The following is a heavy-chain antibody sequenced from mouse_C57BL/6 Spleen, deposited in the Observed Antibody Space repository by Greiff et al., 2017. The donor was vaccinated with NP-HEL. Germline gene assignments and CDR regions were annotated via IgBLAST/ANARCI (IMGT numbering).Heavy chain of an antibody. CDR1: GYAFSSYW. J-gene: IGHJ1*03. CDR3: ARNYYSRNWYFDV. CDR2: IYPGDGDT. Sequence: QVQLQQSGAELVKPGASVKISCKASGYAFSSYWMHWVKQRPGQGLAWIGQIYPGDGDTNYNGKFKGKATLTADKSSSTAYMQLSSLTSEDSAVYFCARNYYSRNWYFDVWGTGTTVTVSS. V-gene: IGHV1-80*01. D-gene: IGHD1-1*01.